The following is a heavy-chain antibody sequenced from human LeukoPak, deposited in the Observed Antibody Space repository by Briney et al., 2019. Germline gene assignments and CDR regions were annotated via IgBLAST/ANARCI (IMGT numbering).Heavy chain of an antibody. CDR3: AKVTMGDVWFDP. D-gene: IGHD3-16*01. CDR2: MHYDGRNI. J-gene: IGHJ5*02. Sequence: PGGPLRLSCAGSGFTFSSYAMHWVRQAPGKGLEWVAFMHYDGRNILYADSVKGRFSISTDNSKNMVYLQMSSLRAEDTAVYYCAKVTMGDVWFDPWGQRTLVTVSS. CDR1: GFTFSSYA. V-gene: IGHV3-30*02.